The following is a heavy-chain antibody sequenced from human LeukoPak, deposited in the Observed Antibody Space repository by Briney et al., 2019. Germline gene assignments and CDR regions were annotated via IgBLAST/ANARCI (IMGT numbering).Heavy chain of an antibody. J-gene: IGHJ4*02. Sequence: SETLSLTCTVSGGSISSYYWSWIRQPPGKGLEWIGYIYYSGSTNYNPSLKSRVTISVDTSKNQFSLKLSSVTAADTAVYYCARGEIGGGILDFWSGSYFDYWGQGTLVTVSS. CDR2: IYYSGST. D-gene: IGHD3-3*01. CDR3: ARGEIGGGILDFWSGSYFDY. V-gene: IGHV4-59*01. CDR1: GGSISSYY.